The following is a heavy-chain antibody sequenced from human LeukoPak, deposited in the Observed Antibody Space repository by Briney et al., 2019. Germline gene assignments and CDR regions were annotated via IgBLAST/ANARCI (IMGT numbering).Heavy chain of an antibody. Sequence: LETLSLTCTVSGDSIDSYYWSWIRQPPGEGLQWIGYVFYSGPTNYDASLKSRVAISVDRSKNQFSLKLTSVSAAEPAVYHCAGRSARYFDSWGQGTPVTVSS. D-gene: IGHD1-26*01. V-gene: IGHV4-59*03. CDR1: GDSIDSYY. CDR3: AGRSARYFDS. J-gene: IGHJ4*02. CDR2: VFYSGPT.